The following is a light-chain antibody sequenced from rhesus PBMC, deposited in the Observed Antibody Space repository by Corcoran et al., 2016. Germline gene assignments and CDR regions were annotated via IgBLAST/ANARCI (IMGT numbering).Light chain of an antibody. J-gene: IGKJ2*01. CDR1: QRVNSY. Sequence: EIVMTQSPATLALSPGERATLSCRASQRVNSYLAWYQQKPGQAPRLLIDGASSRATGTPDRFMGSGSGREFTLTISSLEPEDVGVYFGRQSRNWYSFGQGTKVEIK. CDR3: RQSRNWYS. V-gene: IGKV3-24*04. CDR2: GAS.